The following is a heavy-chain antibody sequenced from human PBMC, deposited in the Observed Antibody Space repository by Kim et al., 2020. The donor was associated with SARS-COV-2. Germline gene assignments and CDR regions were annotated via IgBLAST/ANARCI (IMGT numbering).Heavy chain of an antibody. CDR1: GFTFNTYG. CDR3: ARSFSGSYFGYDY. D-gene: IGHD1-26*01. Sequence: GGSLRLSCAACGFTFNTYGMHWVRQAPGKGQEWVAVISYDGSHKYYVDSVKGRFTISRDNPKNTLYLQMNSLRIEDTAVYYCARSFSGSYFGYDYWGQGSLVTVSS. CDR2: ISYDGSHK. J-gene: IGHJ4*02. V-gene: IGHV3-30*03.